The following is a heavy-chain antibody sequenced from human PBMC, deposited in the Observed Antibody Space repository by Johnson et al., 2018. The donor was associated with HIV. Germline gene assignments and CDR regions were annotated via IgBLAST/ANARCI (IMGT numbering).Heavy chain of an antibody. CDR2: ISWNSGSI. D-gene: IGHD7-27*01. CDR1: GFTFDDYA. CDR3: ARDALANWEEVDAFDI. Sequence: VQLVESGGGVVQPGRSLRLSCAASGFTFDDYAMHWVRQAPGKCLEWVSGISWNSGSIGYADSVKGRFTISRDNAKNSLYLQMNSLRAEDTAVFYCARDALANWEEVDAFDIWGQGTMVTVSS. J-gene: IGHJ3*02. V-gene: IGHV3-9*01.